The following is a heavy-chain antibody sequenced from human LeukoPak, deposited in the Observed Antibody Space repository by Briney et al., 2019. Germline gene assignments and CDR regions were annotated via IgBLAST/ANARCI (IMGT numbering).Heavy chain of an antibody. CDR2: ISSNGGST. CDR3: ARVLVQFSVAAAFDY. Sequence: PGGSLRLSCAASGFTFSSYAMHWVRQAPGKGLEYVSAISSNGGSTYYANSVKGRFTISRDNSKNTLYLQMNSLRAEDTAVYYCARVLVQFSVAAAFDYWGQGTLVTVSS. D-gene: IGHD6-13*01. CDR1: GFTFSSYA. V-gene: IGHV3-64*01. J-gene: IGHJ4*02.